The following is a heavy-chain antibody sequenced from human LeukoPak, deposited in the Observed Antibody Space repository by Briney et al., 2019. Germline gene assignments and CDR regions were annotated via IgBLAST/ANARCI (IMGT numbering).Heavy chain of an antibody. V-gene: IGHV4-38-2*01. D-gene: IGHD4-23*01. J-gene: IGHJ5*02. CDR1: GYSISSGYY. CDR3: ARHRGATVAIIGWFDP. CDR2: IYHSGST. Sequence: PETLSLTCAVSGYSISSGYYWGWIRQPPGKGLEWIGSIYHSGSTYYNPSLKSRVTISVDTSKNQFSLKLSSVTAADTAVYYCARHRGATVAIIGWFDPWGQGTLVTVSS.